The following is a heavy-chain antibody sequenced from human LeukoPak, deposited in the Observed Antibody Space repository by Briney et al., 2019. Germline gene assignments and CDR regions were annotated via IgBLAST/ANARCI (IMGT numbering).Heavy chain of an antibody. CDR2: ITGGSGRT. V-gene: IGHV3-23*01. CDR1: GFTFSNYS. CDR3: AKHGRGNNSRDYFDY. D-gene: IGHD5-12*01. J-gene: IGHJ4*02. Sequence: GGSLRLSCAPSGFTFSNYSMTWVRQAPGKGLEWVSTITGGSGRTYYTDSVKGRFNISRDHSENTLYQQMNSLRDEDTAVYHCAKHGRGNNSRDYFDYWGQGTLVTVSP.